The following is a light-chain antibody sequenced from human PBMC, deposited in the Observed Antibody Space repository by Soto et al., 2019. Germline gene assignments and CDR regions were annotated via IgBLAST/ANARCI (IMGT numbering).Light chain of an antibody. CDR2: DAS. CDR1: QSVSSS. J-gene: IGKJ2*01. Sequence: EIVLTQSPATLSLSPGERATLSCRASQSVSSSLAWYQQKPGQAPRLLIYDASNRATAIPARFSGSGSGTAFTLTISSLEPEDFPVDYCQQRTYWPYTFGQGTKLEIK. V-gene: IGKV3-11*01. CDR3: QQRTYWPYT.